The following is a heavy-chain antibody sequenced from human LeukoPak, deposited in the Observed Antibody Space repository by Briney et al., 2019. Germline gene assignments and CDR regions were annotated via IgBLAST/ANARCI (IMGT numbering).Heavy chain of an antibody. J-gene: IGHJ4*02. Sequence: GGSLRLSCAASGFTFSSYEMNWVRQAPGKGLEWVSYISSSGSTIYYADSVKGRFTISRDNAKNSLYLQMNSLRAEDTAVYYCARVLPTAAAGGCSDYWGQGTLVTVSS. D-gene: IGHD6-13*01. V-gene: IGHV3-48*03. CDR2: ISSSGSTI. CDR1: GFTFSSYE. CDR3: ARVLPTAAAGGCSDY.